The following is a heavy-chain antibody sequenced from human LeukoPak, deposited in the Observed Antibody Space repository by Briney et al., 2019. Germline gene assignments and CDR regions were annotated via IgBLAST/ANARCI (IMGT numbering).Heavy chain of an antibody. CDR2: ISAYNGNR. Sequence: GASVKVSCKASDYTFSSYGIHWVRQAPGQGPEWMGWISAYNGNRDYALKFQGRVTMATDTSTNTAQMELRSLRSDDTAVYYCARDPSHYFGAGSAPKDFDYWGQGTLVIVSS. CDR3: ARDPSHYFGAGSAPKDFDY. J-gene: IGHJ4*02. CDR1: DYTFSSYG. D-gene: IGHD3-10*01. V-gene: IGHV1-18*01.